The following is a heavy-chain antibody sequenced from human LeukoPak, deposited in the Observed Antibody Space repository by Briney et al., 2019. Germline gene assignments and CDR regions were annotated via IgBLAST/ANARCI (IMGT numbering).Heavy chain of an antibody. Sequence: GGSLRLSCAASGFTFDDYGMIWVRQAPGKGLEWVSGINWNGGSTGYADSVKGRFTISRDNAKNSLYLQMNSLRAEDTALYYCARESLQAVASEGSWFDPWGQGALVTVSS. V-gene: IGHV3-20*04. CDR3: ARESLQAVASEGSWFDP. J-gene: IGHJ5*02. D-gene: IGHD6-19*01. CDR2: INWNGGST. CDR1: GFTFDDYG.